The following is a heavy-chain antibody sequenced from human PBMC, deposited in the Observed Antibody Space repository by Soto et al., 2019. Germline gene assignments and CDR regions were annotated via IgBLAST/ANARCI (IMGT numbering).Heavy chain of an antibody. V-gene: IGHV3-15*07. CDR2: IKSKIAGGTT. CDR1: GFTFSNAW. J-gene: IGHJ1*01. D-gene: IGHD6-13*01. CDR3: ATDPLYSSRWQGRKEYFQH. Sequence: GGSLRLSCAASGFTFSNAWMNWVRQAPGKGLEWVGRIKSKIAGGTTDYAAPVKGSFIISRDDSINTLFLQMNGLQTEDTAVYYCATDPLYSSRWQGRKEYFQHWGQGTLVTVSS.